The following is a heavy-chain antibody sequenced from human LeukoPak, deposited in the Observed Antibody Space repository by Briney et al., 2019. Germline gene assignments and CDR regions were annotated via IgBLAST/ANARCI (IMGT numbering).Heavy chain of an antibody. CDR3: ARPIAVSGTRSGFDP. CDR2: INPNSGST. Sequence: ASVKGSCKASGYTFTDHNMHWVRQAPGQGLEWMGGINPNSGSTNCPQKLQDRVTMTRDTSISTAYLELSRLTSDDTAVYYCARPIAVSGTRSGFDPWGQGTLVTVSS. D-gene: IGHD6-19*01. CDR1: GYTFTDHN. V-gene: IGHV1-2*02. J-gene: IGHJ5*02.